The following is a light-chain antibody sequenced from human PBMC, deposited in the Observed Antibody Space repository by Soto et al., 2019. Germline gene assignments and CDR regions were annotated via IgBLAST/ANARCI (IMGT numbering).Light chain of an antibody. J-gene: IGLJ1*01. Sequence: QSALTQPPSASGSPGQSVTISCTGTSSDIGTYNLVSWYQQHPGKAPKLMIYEVNKRPSGVSDRFSGSKSGNTASLTISGLQAEDEADYYCCSYAGSSTLYVFGTGTKLTVL. CDR3: CSYAGSSTLYV. V-gene: IGLV2-23*02. CDR2: EVN. CDR1: SSDIGTYNL.